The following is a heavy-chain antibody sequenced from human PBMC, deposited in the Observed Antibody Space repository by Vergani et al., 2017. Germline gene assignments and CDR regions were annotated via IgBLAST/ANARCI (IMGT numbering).Heavy chain of an antibody. V-gene: IGHV4-34*01. J-gene: IGHJ3*01. D-gene: IGHD1-26*01. Sequence: QVQLQQWGAGLLKPAETLSLTCAVYGGSFSGYYWSWIRQPPGKGLEWIGEINHSGSTNYNPSLKSRVTMSLDTSKNQFSLKLSSVTAADTAVYYCARESRYSGRYLGRPGRAGTFDFWGQGTLVTVSS. CDR3: ARESRYSGRYLGRPGRAGTFDF. CDR2: INHSGST. CDR1: GGSFSGYY.